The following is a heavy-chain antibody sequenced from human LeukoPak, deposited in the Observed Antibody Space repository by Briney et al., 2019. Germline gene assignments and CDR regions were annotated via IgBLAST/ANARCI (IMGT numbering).Heavy chain of an antibody. CDR1: GFTFSSYS. J-gene: IGHJ3*02. CDR2: ISSSSSYM. D-gene: IGHD3-22*01. V-gene: IGHV3-21*01. Sequence: GGSLRLSCAASGFTFSSYSMNWVRQAPGKGLEWVSSISSSSSYMYYADSVKGRFTISRDNAKNSLYLQMNSLRAEDTAVYYCARVHSSGYYNAFDIWGQGTMVTVSS. CDR3: ARVHSSGYYNAFDI.